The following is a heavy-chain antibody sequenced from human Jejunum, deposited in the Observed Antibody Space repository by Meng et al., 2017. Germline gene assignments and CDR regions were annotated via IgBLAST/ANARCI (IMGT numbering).Heavy chain of an antibody. V-gene: IGHV4-59*12. D-gene: IGHD2-8*02. CDR2: IYYNGNT. CDR1: GGSISPYF. CDR3: ARYFGCTGGTCHLDY. J-gene: IGHJ4*02. Sequence: SETLSPTGTVSGGSISPYFWTWIRQPPGKGLEWSGFIYYNGNTNYNPSLKNRVTMSVHTSKNQFSLRLSSVTAADTAVYYCARYFGCTGGTCHLDYWGQGALVTVSS.